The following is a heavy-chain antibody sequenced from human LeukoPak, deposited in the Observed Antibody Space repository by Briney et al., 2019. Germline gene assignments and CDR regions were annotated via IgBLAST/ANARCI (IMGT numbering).Heavy chain of an antibody. CDR1: GGTLSSYA. CDR2: IIPILGIA. D-gene: IGHD5-18*01. V-gene: IGHV1-69*04. Sequence: SVKVSCKASGGTLSSYAISWVRQAPGQGLEWMGRIIPILGIANYAQKFQGRVTITADKSTSTAYMELSSLRSEDTAVYYCARDGMDTAMAHYYYGMDVWGQGTTVTVSS. CDR3: ARDGMDTAMAHYYYGMDV. J-gene: IGHJ6*02.